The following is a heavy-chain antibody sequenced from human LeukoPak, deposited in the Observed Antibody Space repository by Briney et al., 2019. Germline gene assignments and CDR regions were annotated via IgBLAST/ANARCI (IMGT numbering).Heavy chain of an antibody. D-gene: IGHD3-10*01. Sequence: GGSLRLSCAASGFTFSSYAMSWVRQAPGKGLEWVSAISGSGGSTYYADSVKGRFTISRDNSKNTLYLQMNSLRAEDTAVYYCAKHGNYSGSGFFDYWAREPWSPSPQ. CDR3: AKHGNYSGSGFFDY. V-gene: IGHV3-23*01. CDR2: ISGSGGST. CDR1: GFTFSSYA. J-gene: IGHJ4*02.